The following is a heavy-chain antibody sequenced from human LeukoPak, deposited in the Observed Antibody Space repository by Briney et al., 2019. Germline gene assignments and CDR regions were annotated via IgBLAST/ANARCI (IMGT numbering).Heavy chain of an antibody. CDR3: AKWSDELLFDP. CDR2: ISSSSTYI. V-gene: IGHV3-21*01. D-gene: IGHD1-26*01. CDR1: GFTFSSYS. J-gene: IGHJ5*02. Sequence: GGSLRLSCAASGFTFSSYSMNWVRQAPGKGLEWVSSISSSSTYIYYADSVRGRFTISRDNAKNSLYLQLNSLRAEDTAVYYCAKWSDELLFDPWGQGTLVTVSS.